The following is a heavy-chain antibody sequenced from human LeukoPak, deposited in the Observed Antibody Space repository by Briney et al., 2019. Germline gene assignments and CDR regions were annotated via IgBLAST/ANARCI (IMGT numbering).Heavy chain of an antibody. CDR2: INAGNGNT. J-gene: IGHJ4*02. Sequence: ASVKVSCKASGYTFTSYAMHWVRQAPGQRLEWMGWINAGNGNTKYSQKFQGRVTITRDTSASTAYMELSSLRSEDTAVYYCARAITMVRGPAGYWGQETLVTVSS. CDR3: ARAITMVRGPAGY. V-gene: IGHV1-3*01. CDR1: GYTFTSYA. D-gene: IGHD3-10*01.